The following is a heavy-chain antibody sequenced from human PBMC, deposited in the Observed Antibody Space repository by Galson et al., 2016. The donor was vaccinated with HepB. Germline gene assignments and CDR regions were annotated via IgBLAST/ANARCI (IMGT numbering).Heavy chain of an antibody. CDR3: VREALGNGYYPDS. CDR1: GFTFNSHG. J-gene: IGHJ5*01. CDR2: IWPDDANK. Sequence: SLRLSCAASGFTFNSHGMHWVRQAPGKGLEWVAIIWPDDANKLYADSVKGRFAISRDNSKKTVYLQMNTVRAEDTAVYFCVREALGNGYYPDSWGHGTLVIVAP. V-gene: IGHV3-33*01. D-gene: IGHD3-3*01.